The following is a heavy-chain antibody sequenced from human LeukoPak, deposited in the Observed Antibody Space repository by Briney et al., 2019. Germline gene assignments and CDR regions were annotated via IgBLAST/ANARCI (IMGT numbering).Heavy chain of an antibody. V-gene: IGHV1-3*01. CDR1: GYTFTSYA. CDR2: INAGNGNT. J-gene: IGHJ4*02. Sequence: ASVKVSCKASGYTFTSYAMHWVRQAPGQRLEWMGWINAGNGNTKYSQKFQGRVTITRDTSASTAYMELSSLRSEDTAVYYCAVHGIAVARYYFDYWGQGTLVTVSS. CDR3: AVHGIAVARYYFDY. D-gene: IGHD6-19*01.